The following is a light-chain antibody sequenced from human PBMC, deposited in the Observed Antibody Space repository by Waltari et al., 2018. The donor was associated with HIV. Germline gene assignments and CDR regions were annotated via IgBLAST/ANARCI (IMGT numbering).Light chain of an antibody. V-gene: IGLV3-21*04. CDR3: QVWDSTNDHLI. J-gene: IGLJ2*01. CDR1: NIRTKS. CDR2: YDS. Sequence: YVLTQPPSVSVAPGETARIPCGGNNIRTKSVHWYQQKPGQAPVLVIHYDSDRPSGIPERFSGSNSGNAATLIITTVEAGDEADYSCQVWDSTNDHLIFGGGTKLTVL.